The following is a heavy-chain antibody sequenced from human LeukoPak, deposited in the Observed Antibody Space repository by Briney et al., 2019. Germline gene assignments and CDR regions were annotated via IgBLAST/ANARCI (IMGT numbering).Heavy chain of an antibody. CDR2: ISSSSSTI. D-gene: IGHD2-15*01. CDR1: GFTFSSYS. V-gene: IGHV3-48*02. Sequence: TGGSLRLSCAASGFTFSSYSMNWVRQAPGKGLEWVSYISSSSSTIYYADSVKGRFTISRDNAKNSLYLQMNSLRDEDTAVYYCARAALSCVYYYGMDVWGQGTTVTVSS. J-gene: IGHJ6*02. CDR3: ARAALSCVYYYGMDV.